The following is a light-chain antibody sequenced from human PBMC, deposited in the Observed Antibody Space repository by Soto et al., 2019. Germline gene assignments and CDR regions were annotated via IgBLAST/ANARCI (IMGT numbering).Light chain of an antibody. CDR3: QQYGKSAMFT. CDR1: QSVSSSY. Sequence: EIVLTQSPGTLSLSPGDRATLSCRASQSVSSSYLAWYQQKPGQAPSLLLYGASNRATGIPDRLSGGGSGTDFPLTISRLEAEDFAVYYCQQYGKSAMFTFGQGTKLESK. V-gene: IGKV3-20*01. J-gene: IGKJ2*01. CDR2: GAS.